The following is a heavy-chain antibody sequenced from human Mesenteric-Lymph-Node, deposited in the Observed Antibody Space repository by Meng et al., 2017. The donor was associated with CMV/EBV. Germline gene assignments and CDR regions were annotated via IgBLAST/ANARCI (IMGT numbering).Heavy chain of an antibody. V-gene: IGHV3-66*02. CDR1: GFTFSSYW. D-gene: IGHD3-16*01. CDR3: ARAGGLASAFDI. Sequence: GGSLRLSCAASGFTFSSYWMSWVRQAPGKGLEWVSVIYSGGSTYYADSVKGRFTISRDNSKNTLYLQMNSLRAEDTAVYYCARAGGLASAFDIWGQGTMVTVSS. CDR2: IYSGGST. J-gene: IGHJ3*02.